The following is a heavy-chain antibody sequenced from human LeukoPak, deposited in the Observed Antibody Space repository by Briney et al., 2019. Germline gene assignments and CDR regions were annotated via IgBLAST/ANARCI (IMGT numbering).Heavy chain of an antibody. Sequence: GGSLRLSCAASGFTFSDYYMSWLRQAPGKGLEWVSYISSSGSTIYYADSVKGRFTISRDNAKNSLYLQMNSLRAEDTAVYYCAKTRLAEDIVVVPAAIDLDYWGQGTLVTVSS. CDR2: ISSSGSTI. D-gene: IGHD2-2*01. CDR1: GFTFSDYY. CDR3: AKTRLAEDIVVVPAAIDLDY. J-gene: IGHJ4*02. V-gene: IGHV3-11*01.